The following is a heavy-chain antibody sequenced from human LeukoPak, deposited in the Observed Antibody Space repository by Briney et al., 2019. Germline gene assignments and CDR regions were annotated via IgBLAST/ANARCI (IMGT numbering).Heavy chain of an antibody. CDR1: GGSISSSSYY. CDR3: ARGPDYGDYGESNEYFQH. D-gene: IGHD4-17*01. Sequence: PSETLSLTCTVSGGSISSSSYYWGWIRQPPGKGLEWIGYIYYSGSTNYNPSLKSRVTISVDTSKNQFSLKLSSVTAADTAVYYCARGPDYGDYGESNEYFQHWGQGTLVTVSS. CDR2: IYYSGST. V-gene: IGHV4-61*05. J-gene: IGHJ1*01.